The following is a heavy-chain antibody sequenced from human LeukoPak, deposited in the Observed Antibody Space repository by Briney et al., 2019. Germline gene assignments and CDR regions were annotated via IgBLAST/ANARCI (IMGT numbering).Heavy chain of an antibody. CDR3: ARDPAIQAWLSAYYFDY. CDR1: GFTFSSYT. CDR2: FSSSSSTI. J-gene: IGHJ4*02. Sequence: GGSLRLSCAASGFTFSSYTMNWVRQAPGKGLEWVSYFSSSSSTIYYADSVKGRFTISRDNAKNSLYLQMNSLRAEDTAVYYCARDPAIQAWLSAYYFDYWGQGTLVTVSS. D-gene: IGHD5-18*01. V-gene: IGHV3-48*01.